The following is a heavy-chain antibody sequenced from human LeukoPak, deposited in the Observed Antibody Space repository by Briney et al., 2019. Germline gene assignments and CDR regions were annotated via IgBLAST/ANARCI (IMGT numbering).Heavy chain of an antibody. CDR1: GGSISSYY. D-gene: IGHD3-3*01. J-gene: IGHJ3*02. V-gene: IGHV4-59*01. CDR3: ARDVYDFWSGSNAFDI. CDR2: IYYSGST. Sequence: PSETLSLTCTVSGGSISSYYWSWIRQPPGKGLEWIGYIYYSGSTNYDPSLKSRVTISVDTSKNQFSLKLSSVTAADTAVYYCARDVYDFWSGSNAFDIWGQGTMVTVSS.